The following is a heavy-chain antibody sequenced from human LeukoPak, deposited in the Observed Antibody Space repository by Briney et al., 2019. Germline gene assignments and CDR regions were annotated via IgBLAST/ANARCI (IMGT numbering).Heavy chain of an antibody. CDR1: GFTFSSYS. CDR2: ISRSSSTI. CDR3: ARDFIWFGTFDY. D-gene: IGHD3-10*01. Sequence: GGSLRLSCAASGFTFSSYSMNWVRQAPGKGLEWVPYISRSSSTIYYADSGKGRFTISRDNPKNSLYLQMNSLRAEDTAVYYCARDFIWFGTFDYWGQGTLVTVSS. J-gene: IGHJ4*02. V-gene: IGHV3-48*01.